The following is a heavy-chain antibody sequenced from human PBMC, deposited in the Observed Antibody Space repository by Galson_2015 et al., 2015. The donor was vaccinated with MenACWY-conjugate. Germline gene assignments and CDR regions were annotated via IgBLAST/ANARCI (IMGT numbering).Heavy chain of an antibody. CDR3: ARENTHNYAYAIDY. D-gene: IGHD3-16*01. CDR1: EFSFSDYA. V-gene: IGHV3-23*02. CDR2: ISGDGGTT. Sequence: SLRLSCAASEFSFSDYAMNWVRQAPGKGLEWVATISGDGGTTYYGDSVKGRCTISRDNRKDTLVLQMNSLRGEDTAVYYCARENTHNYAYAIDYWGQGILVSVSS. J-gene: IGHJ4*02.